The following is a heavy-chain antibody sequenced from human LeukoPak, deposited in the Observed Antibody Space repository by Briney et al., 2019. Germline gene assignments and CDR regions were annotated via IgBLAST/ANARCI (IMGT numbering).Heavy chain of an antibody. V-gene: IGHV3-23*01. Sequence: PGGSLRLSCAASGFTFSSYAMTWVRQPPGKGLQWVSSLSGSGGATWYAGSVKGRFTISRDNTKNVMYLQMNGLRAEDTAIYYCAKDRKSYSRSGGYYLGAFDLWGHGTVVTVSS. D-gene: IGHD3-10*01. J-gene: IGHJ3*01. CDR3: AKDRKSYSRSGGYYLGAFDL. CDR1: GFTFSSYA. CDR2: LSGSGGAT.